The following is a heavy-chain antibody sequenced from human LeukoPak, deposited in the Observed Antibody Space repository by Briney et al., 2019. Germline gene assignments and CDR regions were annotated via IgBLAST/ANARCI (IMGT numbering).Heavy chain of an antibody. J-gene: IGHJ4*02. V-gene: IGHV3-30*03. Sequence: GGSLRLSCAASGFTFSSYGMHWVRQAPGKGLEWVAVISYDGSNKYYADSVKGRFTISRDNSKNTLYLQMNSLRAEDTAVYYCARGGSGSGSYYAPTRERGYFDYWGQGTLVTVSS. CDR1: GFTFSSYG. CDR3: ARGGSGSGSYYAPTRERGYFDY. D-gene: IGHD3-10*01. CDR2: ISYDGSNK.